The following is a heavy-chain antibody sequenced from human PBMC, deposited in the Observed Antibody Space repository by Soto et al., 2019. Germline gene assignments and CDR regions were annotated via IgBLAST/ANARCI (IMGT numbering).Heavy chain of an antibody. D-gene: IGHD6-19*01. CDR3: ASSVEGHFDY. J-gene: IGHJ4*02. CDR2: MTSETKTI. CDR1: GFRFNIYS. Sequence: EVQLVESGGGLVQPGGSLRLSCGASGFRFNIYSMNWVRQAPGKGLEWAPYMTSETKTIKYAESVKGRFTISRDNDNYLVPLQLNSLRDADSAVYYCASSVEGHFDYWGQGTVVTVSA. V-gene: IGHV3-48*02.